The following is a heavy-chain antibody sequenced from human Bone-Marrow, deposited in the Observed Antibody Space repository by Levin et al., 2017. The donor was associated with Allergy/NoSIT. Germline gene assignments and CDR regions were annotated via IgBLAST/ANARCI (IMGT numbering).Heavy chain of an antibody. D-gene: IGHD6-6*01. CDR2: INHSGST. CDR1: GGSFSGYY. J-gene: IGHJ3*02. V-gene: IGHV4-34*01. Sequence: PSETLSLTCAVYGGSFSGYYWSWIRQPPGKGLEWIGEINHSGSTNYNPSLKSRVTISVDTSKNQFSLKLSSVTAADTAVYYCAGRGIAARPGAFDIWGQGTMVTVSS. CDR3: AGRGIAARPGAFDI.